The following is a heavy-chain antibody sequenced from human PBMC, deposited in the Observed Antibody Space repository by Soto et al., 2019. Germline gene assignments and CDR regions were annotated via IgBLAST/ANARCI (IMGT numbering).Heavy chain of an antibody. J-gene: IGHJ4*02. CDR2: INHSGST. CDR3: ATGPIVVVAATVDYFDY. Sequence: PSETLSLTCAVYGGSFSGYYWSWIRQPPGKGLEWIGEINHSGSTNYNPSLKSRVTISVDTSKNQFSLKLSSVTAADTAVYYCATGPIVVVAATVDYFDYWGQGTLVTVSS. D-gene: IGHD2-15*01. V-gene: IGHV4-34*01. CDR1: GGSFSGYY.